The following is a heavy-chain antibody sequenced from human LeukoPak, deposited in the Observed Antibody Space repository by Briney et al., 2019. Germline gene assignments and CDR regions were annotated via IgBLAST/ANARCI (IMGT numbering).Heavy chain of an antibody. Sequence: SETLSLTCTVSGGSISSYYWSWIRQPPGKGLEWIAYIYYSGNTNYNPSLKSRVTISEDTSKNQFSLKLSSVTAADTAVYYCARAPTAAGYSYGYFDYWGQGTLVTVSS. D-gene: IGHD5-18*01. V-gene: IGHV4-59*01. CDR3: ARAPTAAGYSYGYFDY. J-gene: IGHJ4*02. CDR1: GGSISSYY. CDR2: IYYSGNT.